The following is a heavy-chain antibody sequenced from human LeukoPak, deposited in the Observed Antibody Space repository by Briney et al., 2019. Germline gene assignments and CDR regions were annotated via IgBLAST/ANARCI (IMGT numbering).Heavy chain of an antibody. Sequence: GGSLRLSCAASGFTFSSYAMNWVRQAPGRGLEWVSGFSGSGGTTYYADSVKGRFTISRDNSKNTLYLQMNSLRAEDTAVYYCANGNRCTSPNCLDYYYFYMDVWGKGTTVTVSS. J-gene: IGHJ6*03. V-gene: IGHV3-23*01. CDR3: ANGNRCTSPNCLDYYYFYMDV. D-gene: IGHD2-8*01. CDR2: FSGSGGTT. CDR1: GFTFSSYA.